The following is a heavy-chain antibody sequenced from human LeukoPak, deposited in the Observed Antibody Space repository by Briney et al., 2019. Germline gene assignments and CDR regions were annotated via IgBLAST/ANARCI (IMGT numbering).Heavy chain of an antibody. CDR3: AKTYSSSWYGEFGY. Sequence: GGSLRLSGAASGFTFSSYGMSWVRQAPGKGLEWVSAISGSGGSTYYADSVKGRFTISRDNSKNTLYLQMNSLRAEDTAIYYCAKTYSSSWYGEFGYWGQGTLVTVSS. CDR1: GFTFSSYG. CDR2: ISGSGGST. D-gene: IGHD6-13*01. V-gene: IGHV3-23*01. J-gene: IGHJ4*02.